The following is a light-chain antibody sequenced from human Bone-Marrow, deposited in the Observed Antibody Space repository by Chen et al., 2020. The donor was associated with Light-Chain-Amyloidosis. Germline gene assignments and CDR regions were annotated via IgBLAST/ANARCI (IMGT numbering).Light chain of an antibody. CDR2: EVF. Sequence: QSALTQPASVSGSPGQSITVSCAGSTNDLGNHGLVSWFQHLPGKPPKLIIYEVFRRPSGVSDRFSGSKSGNLASLTISGLQPEDEADYYCSSYVGYTIKWVFGGGTKLTVL. V-gene: IGLV2-23*02. J-gene: IGLJ3*02. CDR3: SSYVGYTIKWV. CDR1: TNDLGNHGL.